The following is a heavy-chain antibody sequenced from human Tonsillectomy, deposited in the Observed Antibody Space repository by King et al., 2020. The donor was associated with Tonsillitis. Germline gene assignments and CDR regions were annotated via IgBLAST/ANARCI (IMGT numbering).Heavy chain of an antibody. CDR3: TRRDRFLEWRGFDF. CDR2: IYPGDSAS. D-gene: IGHD3-3*01. V-gene: IGHV5-51*01. J-gene: IGHJ4*02. Sequence: VQLQQSGAEMKKPGESLTISCKGSGYNFTNYWIAWVRQMPGKGLEWMGIIYPGDSASRYSPSFQGQVTISVDKSINTAYLQWSSLKASDTAMYYCTRRDRFLEWRGFDFWGQGTLVTVSS. CDR1: GYNFTNYW.